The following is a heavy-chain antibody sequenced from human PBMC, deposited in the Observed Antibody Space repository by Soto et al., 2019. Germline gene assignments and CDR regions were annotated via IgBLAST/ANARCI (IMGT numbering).Heavy chain of an antibody. CDR1: GYTFTGYY. V-gene: IGHV1-2*02. CDR3: ARVSELELLSAFDI. D-gene: IGHD1-7*01. Sequence: ASVKVSCKASGYTFTGYYMHWVRQAPGQGLEWMGWINPNSGGTNYAQKFQGRVAMTRDTSISTAYMELSRLRSDDTAVYYCARVSELELLSAFDIWGQGTMVTVSS. CDR2: INPNSGGT. J-gene: IGHJ3*02.